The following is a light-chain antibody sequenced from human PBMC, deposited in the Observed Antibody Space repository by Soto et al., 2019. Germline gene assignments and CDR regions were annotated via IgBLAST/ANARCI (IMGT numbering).Light chain of an antibody. V-gene: IGLV2-8*01. CDR1: SNVVGDYDY. CDR3: SSYADSDNLI. J-gene: IGLJ2*01. CDR2: EVN. Sequence: QSVLTQPPSASGSPGQSVTISCTGTSNVVGDYDYVSWYQQHPGKAPKLMLYEVNKRPSGVPDRFSGSKSGYTASLTVSGLQAEDEADYYCSSYADSDNLIFGGGTKGTVL.